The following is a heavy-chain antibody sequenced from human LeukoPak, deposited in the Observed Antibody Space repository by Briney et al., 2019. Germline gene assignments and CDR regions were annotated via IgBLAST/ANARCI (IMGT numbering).Heavy chain of an antibody. CDR2: ISGSGGST. CDR1: GFTFSSYA. CDR3: AKGTRVVVVIAILSV. V-gene: IGHV3-23*01. D-gene: IGHD2-21*01. Sequence: PGGSLRPSCAASGFTFSSYAMSWVRQAPGKGLEWVSAISGSGGSTYYADSVKGRFTISRDNSKNTLYLQMNSLRAEDTAVYYCAKGTRVVVVIAILSVWGQGTLVTVSS. J-gene: IGHJ4*02.